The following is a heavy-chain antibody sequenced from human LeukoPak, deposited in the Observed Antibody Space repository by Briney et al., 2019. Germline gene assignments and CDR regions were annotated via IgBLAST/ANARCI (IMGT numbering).Heavy chain of an antibody. CDR2: ISSSSSYI. CDR3: AKVIADYGDYEWFDP. D-gene: IGHD4-17*01. Sequence: GGSLRLSCAASGFTFSRNTMNWVRQAPGKGLEWVSSISSSSSYIYYADSVKGRFIISRDNAKNSLYLQMNSLRAEDTAVYYCAKVIADYGDYEWFDPWGQGTLVTVSS. J-gene: IGHJ5*02. V-gene: IGHV3-21*01. CDR1: GFTFSRNT.